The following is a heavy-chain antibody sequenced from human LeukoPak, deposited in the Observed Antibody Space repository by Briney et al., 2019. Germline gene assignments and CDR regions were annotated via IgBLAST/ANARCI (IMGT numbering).Heavy chain of an antibody. D-gene: IGHD4-11*01. CDR3: ARGGHDYSGWFDP. CDR1: GYTFTGYY. CDR2: INPNSGGT. Sequence: ASVKVSCKASGYTFTGYYMHWVRQAPGQGLEWMGWINPNSGGTNYAQKFQGRVTMTRDTSISTAYMELSSLRSDDTAVYYCARGGHDYSGWFDPWGQGTLVTVSS. V-gene: IGHV1-2*02. J-gene: IGHJ5*02.